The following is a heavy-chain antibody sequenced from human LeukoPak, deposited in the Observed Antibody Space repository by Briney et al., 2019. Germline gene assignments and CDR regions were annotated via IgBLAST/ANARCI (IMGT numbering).Heavy chain of an antibody. CDR3: ARGELGELTTIVGVCDY. CDR1: GYAFTTFY. CDR2: INPNGGAT. Sequence: ASVKVSCKTSGYAFTTFYIHWVRQAPGQGLEWMGIINPNGGATTYAQKFQGRVTMTRDMSTSTIYMELSNLRSEDTAVYYCARGELGELTTIVGVCDYWGQGTLVTVSS. J-gene: IGHJ4*02. V-gene: IGHV1-46*01. D-gene: IGHD5-24*01.